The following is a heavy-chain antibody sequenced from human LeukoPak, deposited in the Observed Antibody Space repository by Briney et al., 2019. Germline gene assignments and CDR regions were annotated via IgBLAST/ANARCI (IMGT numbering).Heavy chain of an antibody. V-gene: IGHV3-23*01. J-gene: IGHJ4*02. CDR2: INGGST. CDR1: GLTFSNYG. CDR3: AKSVYGSGSY. D-gene: IGHD3-10*01. Sequence: GGSLRLSCAASGLTFSNYGVSWVRQAPGEGLEWVSSINGGSTYYADSVKGRFTISRDDFKNTLYLQMNSLRAEDTAIYYCAKSVYGSGSYWGQGTLVTVSS.